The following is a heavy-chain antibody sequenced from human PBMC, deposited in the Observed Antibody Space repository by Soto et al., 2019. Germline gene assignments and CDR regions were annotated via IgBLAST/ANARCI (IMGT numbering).Heavy chain of an antibody. V-gene: IGHV4-39*01. CDR3: VVEQYDILTGYYFTGY. J-gene: IGHJ4*02. CDR1: GGSISRSSYY. D-gene: IGHD3-9*01. CDR2: IYYSGST. Sequence: SETLSLTCTVSGGSISRSSYYWGWIRQPPGKGLEWIGSIYYSGSTYYNPSLKSRVTISVDTSKNQFSLKLSSVTAADTAVYYCVVEQYDILTGYYFTGYWGQGTLVTVSS.